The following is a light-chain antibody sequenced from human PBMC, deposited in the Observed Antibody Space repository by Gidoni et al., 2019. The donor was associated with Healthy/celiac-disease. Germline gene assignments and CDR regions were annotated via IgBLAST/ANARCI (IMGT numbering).Light chain of an antibody. CDR3: SSYAGDLGV. J-gene: IGLJ3*02. Sequence: QSALTQPPPVSGSPGQLVTISCTGTISDVGGYNYVSWYQQPPGKAPKLMIYEVSKRHSGVPDRFSGSKSGNTASLTVSGLQAEDEADYYCSSYAGDLGVFGGGTKLTVL. CDR1: ISDVGGYNY. V-gene: IGLV2-8*01. CDR2: EVS.